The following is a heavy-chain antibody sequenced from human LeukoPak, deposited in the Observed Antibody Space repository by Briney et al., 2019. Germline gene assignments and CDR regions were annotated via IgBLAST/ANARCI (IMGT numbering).Heavy chain of an antibody. CDR3: ARGRNNAFDI. CDR2: TYYRSN. CDR1: GDSFSSSRDA. V-gene: IGHV6-1*01. D-gene: IGHD1/OR15-1a*01. Sequence: SQTLSLTCALSGDSFSSSRDAWNWIRQSPSRGLEWLGRTYYRSNDYAVSVKTRMTINVDTSKNQVSLQLSSVTPEDTAVYYCARGRNNAFDIWGQGTMVTVS. J-gene: IGHJ3*02.